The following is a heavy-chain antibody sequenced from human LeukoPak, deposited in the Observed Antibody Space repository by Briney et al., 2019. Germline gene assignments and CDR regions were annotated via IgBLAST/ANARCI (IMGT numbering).Heavy chain of an antibody. Sequence: GGSLRLSCAASGFTFSSYSMNWVRQAPGKGLEWVSSISSSSSYIYYADSVKGRFTIFRDNAKNSLYLQMNSLRAEDTAVYYCARDLDRYSSGWPTSHWGQGTLVTVSS. CDR1: GFTFSSYS. CDR3: ARDLDRYSSGWPTSH. D-gene: IGHD6-19*01. CDR2: ISSSSSYI. J-gene: IGHJ4*02. V-gene: IGHV3-21*01.